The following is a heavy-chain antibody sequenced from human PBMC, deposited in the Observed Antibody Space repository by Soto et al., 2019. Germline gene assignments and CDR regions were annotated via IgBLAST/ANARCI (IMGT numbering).Heavy chain of an antibody. D-gene: IGHD3-16*01. CDR2: MNPNSGNT. CDR1: GYTFTNFD. J-gene: IGHJ4*02. Sequence: SVKVSCKTSGYTFTNFDINWVRQATGQGLEWMGWMNPNSGNTGYSQKFQGRVTMTRNTSISTAYIELSSLRSEDTAVYYCARGPEGDNFDYWGQGTLVTVSS. V-gene: IGHV1-8*01. CDR3: ARGPEGDNFDY.